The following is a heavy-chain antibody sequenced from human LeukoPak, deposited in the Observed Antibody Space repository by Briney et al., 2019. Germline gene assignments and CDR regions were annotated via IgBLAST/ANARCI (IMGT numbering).Heavy chain of an antibody. CDR3: ASDGIAVDRGIGYFDY. J-gene: IGHJ4*02. D-gene: IGHD6-13*01. Sequence: PGGSLRLSCAASGFTFRSNGMHWVRQAPGKGLEGVAVIWYDGSNKYYADSVKGRFTISRDNSENTLYLQMNSLRAEDTALYYCASDGIAVDRGIGYFDYWGQGTLVTVSS. CDR1: GFTFRSNG. V-gene: IGHV3-33*01. CDR2: IWYDGSNK.